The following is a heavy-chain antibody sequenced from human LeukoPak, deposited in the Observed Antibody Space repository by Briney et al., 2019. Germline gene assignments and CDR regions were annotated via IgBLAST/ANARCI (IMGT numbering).Heavy chain of an antibody. J-gene: IGHJ4*02. D-gene: IGHD3-22*01. V-gene: IGHV4-59*01. CDR2: IYYSGST. CDR1: GGSISSYY. Sequence: SETLSLTCTVSGGSISSYYWSWIRQPAGKGLEWIGYIYYSGSTNYNPSLKSRVTISVDTSKNQFSLKLSSVTAADAAVYYCAGYYDSDHFDYWGQGTLVTVSS. CDR3: AGYYDSDHFDY.